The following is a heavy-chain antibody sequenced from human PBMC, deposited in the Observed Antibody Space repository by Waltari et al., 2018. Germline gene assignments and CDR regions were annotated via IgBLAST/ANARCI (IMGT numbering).Heavy chain of an antibody. Sequence: QVQLQESGPGLVKPSETLSLTCSVSGYSINTGYYWGWIRQPPGKGLEWIGGIHHSGNTYYNASLKSRVTISVDTSKNQFSLKLTSVTAADTGVYYCVRADYGELDYWGQGTLVTVSS. V-gene: IGHV4-38-2*02. CDR3: VRADYGELDY. D-gene: IGHD4-17*01. CDR2: IHHSGNT. CDR1: GYSINTGYY. J-gene: IGHJ4*02.